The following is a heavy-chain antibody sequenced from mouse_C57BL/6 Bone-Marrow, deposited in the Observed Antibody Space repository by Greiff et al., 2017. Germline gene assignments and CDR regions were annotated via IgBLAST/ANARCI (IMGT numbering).Heavy chain of an antibody. CDR3: ARGGPGTVAY. J-gene: IGHJ3*01. Sequence: QVQLQQPGAELVRPGTSVKLSCKASGYTFTSYWMHWVKQRPGQGLEWIGVIDPSDSYTNYNQKFKGKATLTVDTSSSTAYMQLSSLTSEDSAVYYCARGGPGTVAYWGKGTLVTVSA. CDR2: IDPSDSYT. CDR1: GYTFTSYW. V-gene: IGHV1-59*01.